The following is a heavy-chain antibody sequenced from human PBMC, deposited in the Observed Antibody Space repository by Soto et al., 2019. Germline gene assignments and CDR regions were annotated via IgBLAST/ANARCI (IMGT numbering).Heavy chain of an antibody. CDR3: AREEYYYGSGAFFDY. D-gene: IGHD3-10*01. V-gene: IGHV1-69*08. J-gene: IGHJ4*02. Sequence: QVQLVQSGAEVKKPWSSVTVSCKASGGTFSSYTISWVRQAPGQGLEWMGRIIPILGIANYAQKFQGRVTITADKSTSTAYMELSSLRSEDTAVYYCAREEYYYGSGAFFDYGGQGTLVTVSS. CDR2: IIPILGIA. CDR1: GGTFSSYT.